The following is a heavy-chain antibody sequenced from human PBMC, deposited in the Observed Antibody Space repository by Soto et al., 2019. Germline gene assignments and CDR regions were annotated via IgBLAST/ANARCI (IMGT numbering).Heavy chain of an antibody. J-gene: IGHJ4*02. D-gene: IGHD3-22*01. V-gene: IGHV3-30-3*01. CDR1: GFTFSSYA. Sequence: GGSLRLSCAASGFTFSSYAMHWVRQAPGKGLEWVAVISYDGNNKYYADSVKGRFTISRDNSKNTLYLQMNSLRTEDTAVYYCARDRDSSGYYYFDYWGQGTLVTVSS. CDR2: ISYDGNNK. CDR3: ARDRDSSGYYYFDY.